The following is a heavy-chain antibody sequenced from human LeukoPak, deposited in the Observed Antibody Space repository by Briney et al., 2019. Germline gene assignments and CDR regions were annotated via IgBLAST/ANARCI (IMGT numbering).Heavy chain of an antibody. J-gene: IGHJ4*02. CDR3: ARWSPYYYDSSGYYPLDY. V-gene: IGHV1-18*01. D-gene: IGHD3-22*01. CDR2: ISAYNGNT. CDR1: GYTFTSYG. Sequence: ASVKVSCKASGYTFTSYGISWVRQAPGQGLEWMGWISAYNGNTNYAQKLQGRVTMTTDTSTSTAYMELRSLRSDDTAVYYYARWSPYYYDSSGYYPLDYWGQGTLVTASS.